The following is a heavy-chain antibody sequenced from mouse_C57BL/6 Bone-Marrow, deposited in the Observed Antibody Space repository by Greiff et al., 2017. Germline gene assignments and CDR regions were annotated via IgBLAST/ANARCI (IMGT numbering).Heavy chain of an antibody. J-gene: IGHJ2*01. D-gene: IGHD3-3*01. CDR3: TRTRGMDY. CDR1: GFNIKDDY. Sequence: EVMLMESGAELVRPGASVKLSCTASGFNIKDDYMYWVQQRPEQGLEWIGWIDPENGDTEYASKFQGKATITADTSTNTAYLQLSSLTSEDTAVYYCTRTRGMDYWGQGTTLTVSS. V-gene: IGHV14-4*01. CDR2: IDPENGDT.